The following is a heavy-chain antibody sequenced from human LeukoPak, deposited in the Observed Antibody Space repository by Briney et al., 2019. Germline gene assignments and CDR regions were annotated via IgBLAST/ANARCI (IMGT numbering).Heavy chain of an antibody. V-gene: IGHV4-59*01. D-gene: IGHD2-2*01. CDR3: ARFKSVVVPAHYYYYGMDV. CDR1: GGSISSYY. CDR2: IYYSGST. Sequence: PSETLSLTCTVSGGSISSYYWSWIRQPPGKGLEWIGYIYYSGSTNYNPSLKSRVTISVDTSKNQFSLKLSSVTAADTAVYYCARFKSVVVPAHYYYYGMDVRGQGTTVTVSS. J-gene: IGHJ6*02.